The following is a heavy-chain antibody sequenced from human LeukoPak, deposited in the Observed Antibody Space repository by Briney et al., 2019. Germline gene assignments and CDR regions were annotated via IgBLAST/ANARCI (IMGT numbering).Heavy chain of an antibody. CDR3: ARVMVRARFDP. D-gene: IGHD3-10*01. CDR2: IYYSGST. Sequence: PSETLSLTCTVSGGSISGYYWSWIRQPPGKGLEWIGYIYYSGSTNYNPSLKSRVTISVDTSKNRFSLKLSSVTAADTAVYYCARVMVRARFDPWGQGTLVTVSS. J-gene: IGHJ5*02. CDR1: GGSISGYY. V-gene: IGHV4-59*01.